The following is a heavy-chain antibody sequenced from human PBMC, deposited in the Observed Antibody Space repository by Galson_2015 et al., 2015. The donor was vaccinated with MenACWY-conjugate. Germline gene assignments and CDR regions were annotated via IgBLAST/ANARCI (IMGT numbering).Heavy chain of an antibody. Sequence: SLRLSCAASGFTFSSYAMNWVRQAPGKGLEWVSYIGSSGSTIYYADSVKGRSTISRDNAKNSLYLQMNSLRAEDTAVYYCASDPNYYDSSGSHVDYWGQGTLVTVSS. CDR2: IGSSGSTI. CDR3: ASDPNYYDSSGSHVDY. V-gene: IGHV3-48*04. CDR1: GFTFSSYA. J-gene: IGHJ4*02. D-gene: IGHD3-22*01.